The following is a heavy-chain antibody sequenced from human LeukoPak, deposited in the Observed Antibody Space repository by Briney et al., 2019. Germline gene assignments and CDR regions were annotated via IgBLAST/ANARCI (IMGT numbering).Heavy chain of an antibody. J-gene: IGHJ4*02. D-gene: IGHD5-24*01. CDR1: GASVSSIGYS. V-gene: IGHV4-61*10. Sequence: SETLSLTCGVSGASVSSIGYSWSWIRQPAGKGLEWIGHIYSSGNTNYNPSLKSRVTMSVDTSKSQFSLRLSSVTAADTAVYYCARFRDTVNIIDSWGQGTLVTVSS. CDR2: IYSSGNT. CDR3: ARFRDTVNIIDS.